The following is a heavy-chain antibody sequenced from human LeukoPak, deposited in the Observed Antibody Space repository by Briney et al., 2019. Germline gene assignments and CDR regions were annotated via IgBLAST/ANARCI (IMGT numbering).Heavy chain of an antibody. V-gene: IGHV3-74*01. CDR1: GFTFSSYW. CDR3: ARAGMYSSGWFDP. Sequence: GGSLRPSCAASGFTFSSYWMHWVRQAPGKGLVWVSRINSDGSSTSYADSVKGRFTISRDNAKNTLYLRMNSLRAEDTAVYYCARAGMYSSGWFDPWGQGTLVTVSS. D-gene: IGHD6-19*01. J-gene: IGHJ5*02. CDR2: INSDGSST.